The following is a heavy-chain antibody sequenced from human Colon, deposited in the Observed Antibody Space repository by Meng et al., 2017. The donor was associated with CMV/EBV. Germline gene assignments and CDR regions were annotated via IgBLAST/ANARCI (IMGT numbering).Heavy chain of an antibody. D-gene: IGHD1-14*01. Sequence: GESLKISCVASGFTFSDYYMSWIRQAPGKGLDWISYITNSGITTYYADSVRDRFTISRDNAKNSLYLQMNSLRADDTAVYYCARGGEMNHDYWGQGTLVTVSS. CDR3: ARGGEMNHDY. V-gene: IGHV3-11*01. CDR2: ITNSGITT. CDR1: GFTFSDYY. J-gene: IGHJ4*02.